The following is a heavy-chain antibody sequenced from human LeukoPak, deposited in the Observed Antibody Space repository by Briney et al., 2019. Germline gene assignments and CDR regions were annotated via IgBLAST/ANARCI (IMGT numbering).Heavy chain of an antibody. CDR1: GFTFSSYA. D-gene: IGHD4-17*01. CDR3: ARIRPLNIHYGDYDQGTMDV. V-gene: IGHV3-48*03. CDR2: ISSSGSTI. Sequence: HPGGSLRLSCAASGFTFSSYAMNWVRQAPGKGLEWVSYISSSGSTIYYADSVKGRFTISRDNADNSLFLHMSSLRAEDTSVYYCARIRPLNIHYGDYDQGTMDVWGKGATVTISS. J-gene: IGHJ6*03.